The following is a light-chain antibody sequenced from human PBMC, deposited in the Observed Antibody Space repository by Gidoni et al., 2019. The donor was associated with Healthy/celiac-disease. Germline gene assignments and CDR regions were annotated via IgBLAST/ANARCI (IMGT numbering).Light chain of an antibody. CDR1: QSITSW. Sequence: DIQMTQSPSTLSASVGDRVTITCRASQSITSWLAWYQQKPGKGTKLLIYKASSLESGVPSRFSGSGSGTEFTLSISSLQPDDFATYYCQQYNSYSTFGQGTKVEIK. CDR2: KAS. V-gene: IGKV1-5*03. J-gene: IGKJ1*01. CDR3: QQYNSYST.